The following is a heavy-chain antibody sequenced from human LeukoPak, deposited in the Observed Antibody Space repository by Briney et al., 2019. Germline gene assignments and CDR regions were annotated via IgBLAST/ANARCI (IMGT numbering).Heavy chain of an antibody. CDR2: IYYSGST. CDR3: ARGVRGVAY. Sequence: SETLSLTCTVSGGSISSYYWSWIRQPPGKGLEWIGYIYYSGSTNYNPSLKSRVTISVDTSKNQFSLKLSSVTAADTAVYYCARGVRGVAYWGQGTLVTVSS. J-gene: IGHJ4*02. D-gene: IGHD3-10*01. V-gene: IGHV4-59*08. CDR1: GGSISSYY.